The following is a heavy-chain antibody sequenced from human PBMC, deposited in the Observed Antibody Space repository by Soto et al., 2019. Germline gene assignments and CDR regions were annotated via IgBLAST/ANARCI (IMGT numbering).Heavy chain of an antibody. CDR1: GFTFSSYS. CDR2: ISSSSSYI. Sequence: EVQLVESGGGLVKPGGSLRLSCAASGFTFSSYSMNWVRQAPGKGLEWVLSISSSSSYIYYADSVKGRFTISRDNAKNSLYLQMNSLRAEDTAVYYCARGGYCSSTSCYELSWFDPWGQGTLVTVSS. J-gene: IGHJ5*02. CDR3: ARGGYCSSTSCYELSWFDP. D-gene: IGHD2-2*01. V-gene: IGHV3-21*01.